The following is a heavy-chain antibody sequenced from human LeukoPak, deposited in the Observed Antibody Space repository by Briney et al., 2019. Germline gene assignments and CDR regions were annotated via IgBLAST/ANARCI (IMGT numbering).Heavy chain of an antibody. CDR3: ARGGYYDSSGYYLFDY. CDR1: GGSFSGYY. CDR2: INHSGST. Sequence: SETLSLTCAVYGGSFSGYYWSWIRQPPGKGLEWIGEINHSGSTNYNPSLKSRVTISVDTSKNQFSLKLSPVTAADTAVYYCARGGYYDSSGYYLFDYWGQGTLVTVSS. V-gene: IGHV4-34*01. J-gene: IGHJ4*02. D-gene: IGHD3-22*01.